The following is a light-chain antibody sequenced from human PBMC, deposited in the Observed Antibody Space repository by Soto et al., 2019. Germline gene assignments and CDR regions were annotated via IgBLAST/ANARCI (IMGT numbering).Light chain of an antibody. CDR1: QSISSW. CDR2: DAS. V-gene: IGKV1-5*01. Sequence: THTFRASQSISSWLAWYQQKPGKAPKLLIYDASSLESGAPSRFSGSGSGTEFTLTISCLQPDDFTTYYCQQDSISTISLGEGTRLEF. CDR3: QQDSISTIS. J-gene: IGKJ5*01.